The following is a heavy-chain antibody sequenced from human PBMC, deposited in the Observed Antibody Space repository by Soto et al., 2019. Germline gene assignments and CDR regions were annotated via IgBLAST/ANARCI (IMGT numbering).Heavy chain of an antibody. J-gene: IGHJ5*02. CDR2: ISSSSSYI. CDR3: ARDPTAVTSRFDP. D-gene: IGHD4-4*01. V-gene: IGHV3-21*01. Sequence: EVQLVESGGGLVKPGGSLRLSCAASGFTFSSYSMNWVRQAPVKGLEWGSSISSSSSYIYYADSVKGRFIISRDNAKNSLYLQMNSLRAEDTAVYYCARDPTAVTSRFDPWGQGTLVTVSS. CDR1: GFTFSSYS.